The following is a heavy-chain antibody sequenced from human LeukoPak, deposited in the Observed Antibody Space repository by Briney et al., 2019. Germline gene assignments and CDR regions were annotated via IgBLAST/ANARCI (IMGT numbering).Heavy chain of an antibody. CDR3: AKPTMGGDYFFDAFDI. V-gene: IGHV3-23*01. J-gene: IGHJ3*02. Sequence: GGSLRLSCAASGFTFGSYAMSWVRQAPGKGLEWVSAISGSCGSTYYADSVKGRFTISRDNSKNTLYLQMNSLRAEDTSVYYCAKPTMGGDYFFDAFDIWGQGTMVTVSS. CDR1: GFTFGSYA. CDR2: ISGSCGST. D-gene: IGHD4-17*01.